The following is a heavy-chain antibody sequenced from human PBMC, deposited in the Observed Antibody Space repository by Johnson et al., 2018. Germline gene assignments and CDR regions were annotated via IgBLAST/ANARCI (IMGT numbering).Heavy chain of an antibody. CDR2: ITGNGIDT. CDR3: AREDTRGMDV. CDR1: GFTFSSYA. V-gene: IGHV3-23*04. D-gene: IGHD5-18*01. Sequence: VQLVESGGGLVQPGGSLRLSCAVSGFTFSSYAMSWLRQAPGKGPEWVSAITGNGIDTYYRDSVKGRFTISRDNSKNTLYLQMRSLRAEDTAVYYCAREDTRGMDVWGQGTTVTVSS. J-gene: IGHJ6*02.